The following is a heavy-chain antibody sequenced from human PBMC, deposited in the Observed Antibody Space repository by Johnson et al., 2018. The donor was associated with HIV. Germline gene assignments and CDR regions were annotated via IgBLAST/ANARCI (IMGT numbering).Heavy chain of an antibody. Sequence: MLLVESGGGVVQPGRSLRLSCAASGFTFDDYGMSWVRQAPGKGLEWVSGINWNSGSIGYADSVKGRFTISRDNAKNSLYLQMNSLRAEDTALYYCARGIVLVVGATRGDGFDIWGQGTMVTVSS. CDR1: GFTFDDYG. J-gene: IGHJ3*02. V-gene: IGHV3-20*04. CDR3: ARGIVLVVGATRGDGFDI. CDR2: INWNSGSI. D-gene: IGHD2-15*01.